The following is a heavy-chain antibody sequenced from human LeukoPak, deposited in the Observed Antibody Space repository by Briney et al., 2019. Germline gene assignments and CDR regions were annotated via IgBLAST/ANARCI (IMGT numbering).Heavy chain of an antibody. Sequence: ASVKVSCKACGYTFTGYYMHWVRQAPGQGLEWMGWINPNSGDTNYAQKFQGRVTMTRDTSISTAYMELSSLRSDDTAVYYCSRDFGEPTGYYMDVWGKGTTVTVSS. V-gene: IGHV1-2*02. J-gene: IGHJ6*03. D-gene: IGHD3-3*01. CDR1: GYTFTGYY. CDR2: INPNSGDT. CDR3: SRDFGEPTGYYMDV.